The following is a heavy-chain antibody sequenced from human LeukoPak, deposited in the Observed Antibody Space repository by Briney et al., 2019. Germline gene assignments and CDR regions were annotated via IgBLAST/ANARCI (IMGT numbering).Heavy chain of an antibody. J-gene: IGHJ4*02. V-gene: IGHV6-1*01. CDR2: TYYRSKWYS. CDR3: ARDVGTRGWYTFDY. CDR1: GDSVSSKNGA. Sequence: SQTLSLTCAISGDSVSSKNGAWNWVRQSPSRGLGWLGRTYYRSKWYSDYAESVQGRIAINPDTSKNQFSLQLYSVTPEDTAVYYCARDVGTRGWYTFDYWGLGTLVTVSS. D-gene: IGHD6-19*01.